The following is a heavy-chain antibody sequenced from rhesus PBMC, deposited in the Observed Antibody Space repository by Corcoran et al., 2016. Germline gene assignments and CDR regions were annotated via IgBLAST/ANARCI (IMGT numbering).Heavy chain of an antibody. CDR2: IYGSSGST. CDR1: GGSISGYY. CDR3: AGHGPRSPFYY. D-gene: IGHD3-3*01. J-gene: IGHJ4*01. Sequence: QVQLQESGPGLGKPSETLPLTRAAPGGSISGYYWSWIRQPHGKGLEWIGRIYGSSGSTDYIPSLKSRVTISTDTSMTQFSLKLRSVTAADTAVYYCAGHGPRSPFYYWGQGVLVTVSS. V-gene: IGHV4-160*01.